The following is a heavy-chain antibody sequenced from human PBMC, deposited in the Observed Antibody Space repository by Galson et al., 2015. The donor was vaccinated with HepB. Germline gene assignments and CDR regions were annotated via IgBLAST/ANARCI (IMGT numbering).Heavy chain of an antibody. CDR2: VNAGNGNT. CDR1: GYTFTSYA. D-gene: IGHD2-2*01. Sequence: SVKVSCKASGYTFTSYAMHWVRQAPGQRLEWMGWVNAGNGNTKYSQKFQGRVTITRDTSASTAYMELSSLRSEDTAVYYCARAQGGLQGDCSSTSCYPQLGYYFDYWGQGTLVTVSS. J-gene: IGHJ4*02. CDR3: ARAQGGLQGDCSSTSCYPQLGYYFDY. V-gene: IGHV1-3*01.